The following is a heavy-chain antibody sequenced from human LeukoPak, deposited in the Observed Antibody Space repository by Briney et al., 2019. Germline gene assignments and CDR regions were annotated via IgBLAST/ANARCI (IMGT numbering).Heavy chain of an antibody. J-gene: IGHJ3*02. CDR3: ARDYCTGGVCHDAFDI. D-gene: IGHD2-8*02. CDR1: GGSISSYY. CDR2: IYTSGST. V-gene: IGHV4-4*07. Sequence: PSETLSLTCTVSGGSISSYYWSWIRQPAGKGLEWIGRIYTSGSTNYNPSLKGRVTMSVDTSKNQFSLKLSSVTAADTAVYYCARDYCTGGVCHDAFDIWGQGTMVTVSS.